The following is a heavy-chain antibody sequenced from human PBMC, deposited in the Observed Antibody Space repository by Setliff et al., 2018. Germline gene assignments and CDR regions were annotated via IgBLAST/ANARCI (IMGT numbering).Heavy chain of an antibody. CDR2: IRYDGSNK. CDR1: GFTFSSYG. CDR3: AKDLYWELPRGGLGY. D-gene: IGHD1-26*01. V-gene: IGHV3-30*02. J-gene: IGHJ4*02. Sequence: PGGSLRLSCAASGFTFSSYGMHWVRQAPGKGLEWVAFIRYDGSNKYYADSVKGRFTISRDNSKNTLYLQMNSLRAEDTAVYYCAKDLYWELPRGGLGYWGQGTQVTVSS.